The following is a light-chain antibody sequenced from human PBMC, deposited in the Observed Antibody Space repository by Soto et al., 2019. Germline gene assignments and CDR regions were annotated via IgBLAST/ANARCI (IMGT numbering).Light chain of an antibody. CDR3: MQGTHWPYT. Sequence: VVMTQSPLSMAVTLGEPASVSCRSSQGLVDHDGYSYLSWFHQRPGQSPRRLIYRISHRDSGVPDRISGSGSGTDFTLKISRVEAEDVGVYYCMQGTHWPYTFGQGTHLEI. J-gene: IGKJ2*01. CDR2: RIS. CDR1: QGLVDHDGYSY. V-gene: IGKV2-30*01.